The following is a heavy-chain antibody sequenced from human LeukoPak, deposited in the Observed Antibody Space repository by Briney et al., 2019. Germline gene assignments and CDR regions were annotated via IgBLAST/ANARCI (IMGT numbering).Heavy chain of an antibody. J-gene: IGHJ4*02. V-gene: IGHV3-23*01. D-gene: IGHD3-10*01. CDR2: IRGSGGST. CDR3: AKGGYYGSGSYYMFDY. CDR1: GFTFSSYA. Sequence: GGSLRLSCAASGFTFSSYAMSWVRQAPGKGLEWVSAIRGSGGSTYYADSVKGRFTISRDNSKNTLYLQMNSLRAEDTAVYYCAKGGYYGSGSYYMFDYWGQGTLVTVSS.